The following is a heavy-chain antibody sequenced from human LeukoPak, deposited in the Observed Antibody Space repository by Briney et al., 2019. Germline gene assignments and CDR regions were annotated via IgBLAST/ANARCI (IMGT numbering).Heavy chain of an antibody. J-gene: IGHJ4*02. CDR3: ARHGQYYDILTGYYPSNWFDY. Sequence: DSVKGRFTISRDNAKNSLYLQMNSLRAEDTAVYYCARHGQYYDILTGYYPSNWFDYWGQGTLVTVSS. V-gene: IGHV3-11*01. D-gene: IGHD3-9*01.